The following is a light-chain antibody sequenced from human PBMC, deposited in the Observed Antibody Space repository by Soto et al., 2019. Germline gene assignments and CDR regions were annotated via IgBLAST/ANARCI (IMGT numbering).Light chain of an antibody. V-gene: IGKV4-1*01. CDR1: QSVLYTSNNRNY. J-gene: IGKJ1*01. CDR2: WAS. CDR3: QQYDTTPWT. Sequence: DIVMTQSPESLAVSLGERATINCKSSQSVLYTSNNRNYLAWYQQKPGQPPKLLIYWASTRESGVPDRFSGSGSGTDFTLTISSLHAEDVAVYYCQQYDTTPWTFGLGTKVEVK.